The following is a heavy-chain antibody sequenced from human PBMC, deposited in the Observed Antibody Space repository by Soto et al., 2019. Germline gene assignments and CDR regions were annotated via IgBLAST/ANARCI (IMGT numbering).Heavy chain of an antibody. CDR1: GYTFTVYY. D-gene: IGHD2-15*01. CDR2: INPNSGGT. CDR3: AVQYCSGGSCSPQDAFDI. J-gene: IGHJ3*02. V-gene: IGHV1-2*04. Sequence: ASVKLSCTASGYTFTVYYMHWVRQAPGQGLEWMGWINPNSGGTNYAQKFQGWVTMTRDTSISTAYMELSRLRSDDTAVYYCAVQYCSGGSCSPQDAFDIWGQGTMVTVSS.